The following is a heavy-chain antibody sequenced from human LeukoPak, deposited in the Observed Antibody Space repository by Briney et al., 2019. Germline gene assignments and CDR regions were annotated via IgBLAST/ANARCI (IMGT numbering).Heavy chain of an antibody. D-gene: IGHD4-11*01. J-gene: IGHJ6*02. CDR3: ARTDYSEHYYYGMDV. Sequence: ASVKVSCKASGYTFTSYGISWVRQAPGQGLEWMGWISAYNGNTNYAQKLQGRVTMTTDTSTSTAYMELRSLRSDDTAVYYCARTDYSEHYYYGMDVWGQGTTVTVSS. CDR2: ISAYNGNT. V-gene: IGHV1-18*01. CDR1: GYTFTSYG.